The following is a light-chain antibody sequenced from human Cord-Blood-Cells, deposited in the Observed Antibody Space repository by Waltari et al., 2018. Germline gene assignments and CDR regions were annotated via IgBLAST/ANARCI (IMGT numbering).Light chain of an antibody. CDR2: YKSDSDK. V-gene: IGLV5-45*01. Sequence: QAVLTQPASLSASPGASASLTGTLRSGINVGTYRIYWYQQKPGSPPQYLLRYKSDSDKQQGSGVPSRFSGSRGASANAGILLISGLQSEDEADYYCMIWHSSAWVFGGGTKLTVL. J-gene: IGLJ3*02. CDR1: SGINVGTYR. CDR3: MIWHSSAWV.